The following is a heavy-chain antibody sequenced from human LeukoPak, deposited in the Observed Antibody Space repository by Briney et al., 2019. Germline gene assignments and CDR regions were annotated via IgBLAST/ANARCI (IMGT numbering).Heavy chain of an antibody. CDR1: EFTFSNYW. CDR2: INSDGTST. CDR3: ARENGANRRALDV. J-gene: IGHJ3*01. V-gene: IGHV3-74*01. D-gene: IGHD4/OR15-4a*01. Sequence: GGSLRLSCVASEFTFSNYWIHWVRQAPGRGLVWVSRINSDGTSTIYAGSVKGRFTISRDHAKNTLYLQMNSLRAEDTAVYYCARENGANRRALDVWGPGTRVTVSS.